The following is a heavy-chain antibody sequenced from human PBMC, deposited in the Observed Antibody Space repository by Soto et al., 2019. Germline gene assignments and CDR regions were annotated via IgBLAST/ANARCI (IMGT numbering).Heavy chain of an antibody. CDR3: AREKVDELRFLENYYYYYMDV. D-gene: IGHD3-3*01. Sequence: PSETLSLTCAVYGGSFSGYYWSWIRQPPGKGLEWIGEINHSGSTNYNPSLKSRVTISVDTSKNQFPLKLSSVTAADTAVYYCAREKVDELRFLENYYYYYMDVWGKGTTVNVSS. V-gene: IGHV4-34*01. J-gene: IGHJ6*03. CDR1: GGSFSGYY. CDR2: INHSGST.